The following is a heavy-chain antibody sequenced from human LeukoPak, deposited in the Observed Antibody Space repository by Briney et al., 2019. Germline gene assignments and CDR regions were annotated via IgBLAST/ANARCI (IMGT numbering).Heavy chain of an antibody. V-gene: IGHV3-21*01. Sequence: PGGSLRLSCAASGFTFVGYWMSWVRQAPGKGLEWVSFISSSGSYIYYADSVKGRFTISRDNAANSLYLQMNSLRAEDTAVYYCASLHYDSSVFVDYWGQGTLVTVSS. CDR2: ISSSGSYI. CDR1: GFTFVGYW. CDR3: ASLHYDSSVFVDY. D-gene: IGHD3-22*01. J-gene: IGHJ4*02.